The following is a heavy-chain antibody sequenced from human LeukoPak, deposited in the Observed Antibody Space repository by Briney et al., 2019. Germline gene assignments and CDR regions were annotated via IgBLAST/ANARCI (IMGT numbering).Heavy chain of an antibody. CDR1: GGSISGYY. CDR3: ARRFGI. J-gene: IGHJ3*02. D-gene: IGHD3-10*01. V-gene: IGHV4-59*08. CDR2: IYYSGST. Sequence: PSETLSLTCTVSGGSISGYYWSWIRQPPGKGLEWIGYIYYSGSTNYNPTLKSRVTISIDTSKNQFSLRLNSVTAADTAVYYCARRFGIWGQGTMVTVSS.